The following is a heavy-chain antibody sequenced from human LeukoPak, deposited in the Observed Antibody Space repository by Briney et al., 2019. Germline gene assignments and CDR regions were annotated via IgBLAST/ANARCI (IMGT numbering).Heavy chain of an antibody. D-gene: IGHD2-21*02. V-gene: IGHV3-15*01. Sequence: PGGSLRPSCAASGFTFNYAWMYWVRQAPGKGLEWVGRIKSKTDGGTTDYAAPVKGRFTISRDDSKNTLYLQMNSLKTEDTAVYYCTTVTYVVVTARGDYWGQGTLVTVSS. CDR2: IKSKTDGGTT. CDR3: TTVTYVVVTARGDY. CDR1: GFTFNYAW. J-gene: IGHJ4*02.